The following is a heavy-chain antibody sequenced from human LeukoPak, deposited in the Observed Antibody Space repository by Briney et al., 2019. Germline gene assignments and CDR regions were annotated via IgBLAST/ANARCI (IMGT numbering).Heavy chain of an antibody. CDR2: IYYSGST. CDR3: ASGGLQLGIFDY. Sequence: PSETLSLTCTVSGGSISSGGYYWSWIRQPPGKGLEWIGYIYYSGSTNYNPSLKSRVTISVDTSKNQFSLKLSSVTAADTAVYYCASGGLQLGIFDYWGQGTLVTVSS. J-gene: IGHJ4*02. D-gene: IGHD6-6*01. CDR1: GGSISSGGYY. V-gene: IGHV4-61*08.